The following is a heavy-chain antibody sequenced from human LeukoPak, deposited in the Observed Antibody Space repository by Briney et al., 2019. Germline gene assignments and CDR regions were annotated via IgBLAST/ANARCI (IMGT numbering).Heavy chain of an antibody. CDR3: ARRASGCDY. V-gene: IGHV5-51*01. Sequence: GESLNISCRGSGYSFSSYWSGWVRQMPGKGLEWMGIIYPGDSDTRYSPSFQGQVTISADKSINTAYLQWSSLKASDTAMYYCARRASGCDYWGQGTLVTVSS. J-gene: IGHJ4*02. CDR2: IYPGDSDT. CDR1: GYSFSSYW. D-gene: IGHD6-19*01.